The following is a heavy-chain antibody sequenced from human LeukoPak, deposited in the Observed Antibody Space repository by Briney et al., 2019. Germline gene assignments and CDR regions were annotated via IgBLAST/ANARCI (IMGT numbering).Heavy chain of an antibody. CDR2: INPNSGGT. CDR1: GYTFTGYY. CDR3: ARDLPERIAPDY. Sequence: ASVKVSCKASGYTFTGYYMHWVRQAPGQGLEWMGWINPNSGGTNYAQKFQGRVTMTRDTSISTAYMELRSLRSDDTAVYYCARDLPERIAPDYWGQGTLVTVSS. J-gene: IGHJ4*02. V-gene: IGHV1-2*02. D-gene: IGHD6-13*01.